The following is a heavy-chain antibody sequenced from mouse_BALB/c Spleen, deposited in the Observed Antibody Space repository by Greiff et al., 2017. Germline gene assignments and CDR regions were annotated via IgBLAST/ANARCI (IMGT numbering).Heavy chain of an antibody. Sequence: QVQLQQSGPGLVQPSQSLSITCTVSGFSLTSYGVHWVRQPPGKGLEWLGVIWAGGSTNYNSALMSRLSISKDNSKSQVFLKMNSLQTDDTAMYYCASYYDGDYAMDYWGQGTSVTVSS. J-gene: IGHJ4*01. CDR1: GFSLTSYG. CDR2: IWAGGST. CDR3: ASYYDGDYAMDY. D-gene: IGHD1-1*01. V-gene: IGHV2-9*02.